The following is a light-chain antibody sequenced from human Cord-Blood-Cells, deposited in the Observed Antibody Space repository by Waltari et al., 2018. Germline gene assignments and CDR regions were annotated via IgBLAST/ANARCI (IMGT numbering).Light chain of an antibody. CDR3: SSYAGSNNWV. J-gene: IGLJ3*02. CDR2: EVS. V-gene: IGLV2-8*01. CDR1: SSEVAGYHY. Sequence: QSALTQPPSASGSPGQSVNISCTGTSSEVAGYHYVSCYQQHPGKAPKLMIYEVSKRPSGVPDRFSGSKSGNTASLTVSGLQAEDEADYYCSSYAGSNNWVFGGGTKLTVL.